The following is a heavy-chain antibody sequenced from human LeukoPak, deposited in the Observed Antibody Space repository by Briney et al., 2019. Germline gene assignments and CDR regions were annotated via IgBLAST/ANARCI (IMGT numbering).Heavy chain of an antibody. CDR2: IDISGST. CDR3: ASDIDCVGGTCYSYNWFDP. V-gene: IGHV4-61*09. J-gene: IGHJ5*02. D-gene: IGHD2-21*01. CDR1: GGSLTSGSHY. Sequence: SQTLSLTCTVSGGSLTSGSHYWSWIRQPAGKGLEWIGNIDISGSTKYNPSLKSRVTIYIDMSKNQFSLELTSETAADTAVYYCASDIDCVGGTCYSYNWFDPWGQGTLVTVSS.